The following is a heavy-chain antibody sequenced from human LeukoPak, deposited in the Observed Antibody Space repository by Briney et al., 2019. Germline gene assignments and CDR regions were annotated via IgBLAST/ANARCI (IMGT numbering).Heavy chain of an antibody. D-gene: IGHD3-9*01. CDR3: ARVLGYFDSRFDY. J-gene: IGHJ4*02. CDR2: ISSSSSYI. CDR1: GFTFSSYS. Sequence: PGGSLRLSCAASGFTFSSYSMNWVRQAPGKGLEWVSSISSSSSYIYYADSVKGRFTISRDNAKNSLYLQMNSLRAEDTAVYYCARVLGYFDSRFDYWGQGTLVTVS. V-gene: IGHV3-21*01.